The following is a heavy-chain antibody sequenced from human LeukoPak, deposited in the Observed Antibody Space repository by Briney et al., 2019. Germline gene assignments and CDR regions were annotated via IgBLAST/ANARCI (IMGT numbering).Heavy chain of an antibody. D-gene: IGHD5-18*01. J-gene: IGHJ4*02. CDR1: GGSISSYY. CDR2: IYYSGST. CDR3: ARDSHSYGPDY. V-gene: IGHV4-39*07. Sequence: SETLSLTCTVSGGSISSYYWGWIRQPPGKGLEWIGSIYYSGSTYYNPSLKSRVTISVDTSKNQFSLKLSSVTAADTAVYYCARDSHSYGPDYWGQGTLVTVSS.